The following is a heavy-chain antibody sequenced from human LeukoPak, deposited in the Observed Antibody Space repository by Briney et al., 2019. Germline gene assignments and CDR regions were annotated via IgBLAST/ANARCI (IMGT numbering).Heavy chain of an antibody. Sequence: ASVKVSCKASGGTFSSYAISWVRQAPGQGLEWMGGIIPIFGTANYAQKFQGRVTITADESTSTAYMEQSSLRSEDTAVYYCATDYCSGGSCYPDYWGQGTLVTVSS. D-gene: IGHD2-15*01. CDR3: ATDYCSGGSCYPDY. J-gene: IGHJ4*02. CDR2: IIPIFGTA. CDR1: GGTFSSYA. V-gene: IGHV1-69*13.